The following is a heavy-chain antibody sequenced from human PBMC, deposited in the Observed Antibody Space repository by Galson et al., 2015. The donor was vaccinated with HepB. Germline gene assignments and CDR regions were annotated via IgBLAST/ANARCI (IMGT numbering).Heavy chain of an antibody. CDR3: ARVSRNRDGYNRGIGDVFDI. Sequence: SLRLSCAASGFTFSSYDIHWVRQPTGKGLEWVSGIGIAGDTYYPGSVKGRFTISRENAKNSFYLQMNSLRAGDTAVYYCARVSRNRDGYNRGIGDVFDIWGQGTMVTVSS. V-gene: IGHV3-13*04. J-gene: IGHJ3*02. CDR1: GFTFSSYD. D-gene: IGHD5-24*01. CDR2: IGIAGDT.